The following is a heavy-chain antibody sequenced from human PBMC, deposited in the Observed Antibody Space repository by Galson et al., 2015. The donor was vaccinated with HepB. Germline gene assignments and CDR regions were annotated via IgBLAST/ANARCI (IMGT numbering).Heavy chain of an antibody. CDR1: GFTFSTYG. D-gene: IGHD1-26*01. J-gene: IGHJ6*03. CDR3: AKGGEWDANYMDV. CDR2: ISYDGSDK. V-gene: IGHV3-30*18. Sequence: SLRLSCAASGFTFSTYGMHWIRQAPGKGLEGVAVISYDGSDKYYADSVKGRFTISRDNSKNTLYLQMNSLRIEDTAVYYCAKGGEWDANYMDVWGKGTTVTVSS.